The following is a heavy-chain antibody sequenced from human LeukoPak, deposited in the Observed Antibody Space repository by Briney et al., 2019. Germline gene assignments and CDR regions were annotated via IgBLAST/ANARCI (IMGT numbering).Heavy chain of an antibody. CDR3: ARDPGAYYDSSGYLNWFDP. J-gene: IGHJ5*02. CDR1: VGSITTRSYY. Sequence: PSETLSLTCTVSVGSITTRSYYWGWIRQPPGKGLEWIGSMHHSGSTYYNPSLKSRVTTSVDTSKNQFSLKLSPVTAAATAVYYCARDPGAYYDSSGYLNWFDPWGQGTLVTVSS. CDR2: MHHSGST. V-gene: IGHV4-39*07. D-gene: IGHD3-22*01.